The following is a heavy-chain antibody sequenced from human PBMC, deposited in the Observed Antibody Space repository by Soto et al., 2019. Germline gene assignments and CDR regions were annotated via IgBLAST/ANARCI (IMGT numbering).Heavy chain of an antibody. D-gene: IGHD2-15*01. Sequence: QVHLVQSGAEVKKPGASVKVSCKASGYTFAIYGFSWVRQAPGQGLEWMGWISAHNGNTNYAQNLQDRVTMTTDTSTSTAYLELRGLTSDDTAIYYCARDRPLSSCSGVGCYLQEWGQGTLVIVSS. V-gene: IGHV1-18*01. J-gene: IGHJ4*02. CDR3: ARDRPLSSCSGVGCYLQE. CDR1: GYTFAIYG. CDR2: ISAHNGNT.